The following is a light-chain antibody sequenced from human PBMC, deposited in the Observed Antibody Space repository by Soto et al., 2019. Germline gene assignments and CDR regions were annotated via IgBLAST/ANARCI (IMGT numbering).Light chain of an antibody. Sequence: EIVLTQSPATLSLSPGESATLSCRASQSVSRYLAWYQQKPGQAPRLLIYDASNRATGIPARFSGSGSGTDFTLAIRSLEPEDFAGYYCQQRSTWPPRFTFGPGTKVDIK. CDR1: QSVSRY. V-gene: IGKV3-11*01. CDR2: DAS. CDR3: QQRSTWPPRFT. J-gene: IGKJ3*01.